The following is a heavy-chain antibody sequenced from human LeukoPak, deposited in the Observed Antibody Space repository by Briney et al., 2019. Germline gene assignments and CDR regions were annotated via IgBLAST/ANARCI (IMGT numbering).Heavy chain of an antibody. CDR3: ARMRMVRGVISPNFDY. CDR1: GGTFSSYA. D-gene: IGHD3-10*01. V-gene: IGHV1-69*13. J-gene: IGHJ4*02. CDR2: IIPIFGTA. Sequence: GASVKVSCKASGGTFSSYAISWVRQAPGQGPEWMGGIIPIFGTASYAQKFQGRVTITADESTSTAYMELSSLRSEDTAVYYCARMRMVRGVISPNFDYWGQGTLVTVSS.